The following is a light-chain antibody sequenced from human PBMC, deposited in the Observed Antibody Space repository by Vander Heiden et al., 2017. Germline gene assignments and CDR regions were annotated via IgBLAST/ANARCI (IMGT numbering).Light chain of an antibody. J-gene: IGKJ5*01. Sequence: VLTPSSCTLSLSPGERTTLSCRASQSVSSSYLSWYQQKPGQAPRLLIYGASSRATGIPDRFSGSGSGTDFTLTISRLEPEDFAVYYCQQYGSSPPTFGQGTRLEIK. CDR2: GAS. CDR3: QQYGSSPPT. V-gene: IGKV3-20*01. CDR1: QSVSSSY.